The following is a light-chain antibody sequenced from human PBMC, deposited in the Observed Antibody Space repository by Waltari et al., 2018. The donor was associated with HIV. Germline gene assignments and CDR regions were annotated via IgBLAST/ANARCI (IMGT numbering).Light chain of an antibody. J-gene: IGLJ2*01. V-gene: IGLV2-14*01. Sequence: QSALTQPRSVSVSPGQSITISCTGTSSDVGGYNYVSWYQQHPGKAPKLMIYEVSNRPSGVSNRFSGSKSGNTASLTISGLQAEDEADYYCSSYTSSSTPYVVFGGGTKLTVL. CDR1: SSDVGGYNY. CDR2: EVS. CDR3: SSYTSSSTPYVV.